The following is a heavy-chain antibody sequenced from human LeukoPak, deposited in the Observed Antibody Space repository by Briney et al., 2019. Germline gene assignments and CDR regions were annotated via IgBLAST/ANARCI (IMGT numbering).Heavy chain of an antibody. CDR1: GFTFSSYW. CDR2: IKTDVTAT. D-gene: IGHD6-6*01. V-gene: IGHV3-74*01. J-gene: IGHJ3*01. Sequence: PGGSLRLSCAASGFTFSSYWMHWVRQAPGKGLVWVSRIKTDVTATTYADSVKGRFTISRDNAKNTVYLQMNSLRAEDTAVYYCARPGRVYSDDGFDFWGQGTMVTVSS. CDR3: ARPGRVYSDDGFDF.